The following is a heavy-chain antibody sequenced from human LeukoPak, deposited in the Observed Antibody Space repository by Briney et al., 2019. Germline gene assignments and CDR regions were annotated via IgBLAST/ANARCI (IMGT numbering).Heavy chain of an antibody. Sequence: PSETLSLTCAVYGGSFSGYYWSWIRQPPGRGLEWIGEINHSGSTNYNPSLKSRVTISVDTSKNQFSLKLSSVTAADAAVYHCARETGVTTEYYFDYWGQGTLVTVSS. CDR1: GGSFSGYY. CDR2: INHSGST. D-gene: IGHD1-26*01. CDR3: ARETGVTTEYYFDY. V-gene: IGHV4-34*01. J-gene: IGHJ4*02.